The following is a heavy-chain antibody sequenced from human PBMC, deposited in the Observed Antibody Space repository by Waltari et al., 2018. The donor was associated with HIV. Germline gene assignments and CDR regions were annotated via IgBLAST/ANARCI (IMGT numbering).Heavy chain of an antibody. V-gene: IGHV3-23*01. CDR2: ITANGGRT. D-gene: IGHD2-21*02. CDR3: ARGRGDCGGDCYYLDY. CDR1: GFTISGQA. J-gene: IGHJ4*02. Sequence: EVQLLESGGDLVQPGGSLRLSCAASGFTISGQAMTWVRQAPGKGLEWVSSITANGGRTDYADSVKGRFSISRDNSKNTMSLQMNSLRAEDTAVYYCARGRGDCGGDCYYLDYWGQGALVTVSS.